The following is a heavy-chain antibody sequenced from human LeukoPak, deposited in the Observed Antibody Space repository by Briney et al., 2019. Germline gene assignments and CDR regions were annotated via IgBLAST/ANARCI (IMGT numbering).Heavy chain of an antibody. D-gene: IGHD3-22*01. CDR3: ARGWEHYYDSSGYYPDAFDI. V-gene: IGHV1-8*01. Sequence: ASVKVSCKASGYTFTSYDINWVRQATGQGFEWMGWMNPNSGNTGYAQKFQGRVTMTRNTSISTAYMELSSLRSEDTAVYYCARGWEHYYDSSGYYPDAFDIWGQGTMVTVSS. CDR1: GYTFTSYD. J-gene: IGHJ3*02. CDR2: MNPNSGNT.